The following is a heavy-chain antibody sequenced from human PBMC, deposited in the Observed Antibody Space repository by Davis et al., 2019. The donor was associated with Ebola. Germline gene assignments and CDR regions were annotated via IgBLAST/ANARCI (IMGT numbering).Heavy chain of an antibody. D-gene: IGHD2-2*01. J-gene: IGHJ5*02. CDR3: ARGPYIVVVPAAILGVGFDP. Sequence: GGSLRLSCAASGITLSSYSMNWVRQAPGKGLAWVSYISGYSSTISYADSVKGRFTISRDNAKNSLYLQMNSLRAEDTAVYYCARGPYIVVVPAAILGVGFDPWGQGTLVTVSS. V-gene: IGHV3-48*01. CDR1: GITLSSYS. CDR2: ISGYSSTI.